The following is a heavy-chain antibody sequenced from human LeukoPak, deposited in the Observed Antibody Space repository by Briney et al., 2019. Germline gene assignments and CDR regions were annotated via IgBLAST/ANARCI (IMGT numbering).Heavy chain of an antibody. V-gene: IGHV1-2*02. D-gene: IGHD3-3*01. J-gene: IGHJ4*02. CDR3: ARGSTIFGVVYSYYFDY. Sequence: GASVKVSCKASGYTFTGYYMHWVRQAPGQGREWMGWINPNSGGTNCAQKFQGRVTMTRATSISTAYMELSRLRSDDTAVYYCARGSTIFGVVYSYYFDYWGQETLVTVSS. CDR1: GYTFTGYY. CDR2: INPNSGGT.